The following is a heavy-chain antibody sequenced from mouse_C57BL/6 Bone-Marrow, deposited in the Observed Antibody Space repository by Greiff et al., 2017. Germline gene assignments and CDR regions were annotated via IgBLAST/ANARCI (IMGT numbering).Heavy chain of an antibody. J-gene: IGHJ1*03. CDR3: ARLEFDGSGGDGYFDV. D-gene: IGHD1-1*01. V-gene: IGHV1-85*01. CDR1: GYTFTSYD. CDR2: IYPRDGST. Sequence: VQLQQSGPELVKPGASVKLSCKASGYTFTSYDINWVKQRPGQGLEWIGWIYPRDGSTKYNEKFKGKATLTVATSSSTAYMGLHSLTSEDSAVYFCARLEFDGSGGDGYFDVWGTGTTVTVSS.